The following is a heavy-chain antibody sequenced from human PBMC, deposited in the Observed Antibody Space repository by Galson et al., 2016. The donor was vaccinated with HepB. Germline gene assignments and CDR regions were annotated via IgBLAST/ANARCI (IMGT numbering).Heavy chain of an antibody. Sequence: SLRLPCAASGFTVSSNYMTWVRQPPGSGLECVSVIYSVGSTDYADSVKGRFTISSDNSKNTLYLQMHSLRAGDTAVYYCATGPSATAAVRDYWGQGTLVTVSS. CDR2: IYSVGST. CDR1: GFTVSSNY. V-gene: IGHV3-53*01. CDR3: ATGPSATAAVRDY. J-gene: IGHJ4*02. D-gene: IGHD2-2*02.